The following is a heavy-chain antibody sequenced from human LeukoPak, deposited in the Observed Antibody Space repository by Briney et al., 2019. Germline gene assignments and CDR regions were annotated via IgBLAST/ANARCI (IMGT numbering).Heavy chain of an antibody. J-gene: IGHJ4*02. D-gene: IGHD6-13*01. CDR1: GFSFSTYA. Sequence: GGPLRLSCTASGFSFSTYAMNWVRQAPGKGLEGVSPISGGGGSTFYADSVKGRFTISRDNSKNTLYLPMNSLRAEDTAVYYCANWPELRSSSSWFYYWGQGTLVTVSS. CDR3: ANWPELRSSSSWFYY. V-gene: IGHV3-23*01. CDR2: ISGGGGST.